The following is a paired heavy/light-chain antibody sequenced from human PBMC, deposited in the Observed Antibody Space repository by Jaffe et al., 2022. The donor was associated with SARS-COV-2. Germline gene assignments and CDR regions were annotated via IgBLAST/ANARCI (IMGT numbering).Heavy chain of an antibody. CDR1: GFSLTTPPVG. D-gene: IGHD1-7*01. CDR3: AHRRDLNGVWNYGRFDY. J-gene: IGHJ4*02. CDR2: IYWDDDK. V-gene: IGHV2-5*02. Sequence: QITLKESGPALVKPTQTLTLSCTFSGFSLTTPPVGVGWIRQPPGKALEWLALIYWDDDKRYNPSLKTRLSVTMDTSKSHVVLSMTNVDSVDTATYFCAHRRDLNGVWNYGRFDYWGQGALVTVSS.
Light chain of an antibody. V-gene: IGLV2-14*03. Sequence: QSALTQSASVSGSPGQSITISCTGTSSDVGAYNYVSWYQQHPGKVPKLMIYEVYYRPSGVPDRFSGSKSGNTASLTISGLQAEDEADYYCSSYAGTTTVFGGGTKLTVL. CDR3: SSYAGTTTV. CDR1: SSDVGAYNY. CDR2: EVY. J-gene: IGLJ3*02.